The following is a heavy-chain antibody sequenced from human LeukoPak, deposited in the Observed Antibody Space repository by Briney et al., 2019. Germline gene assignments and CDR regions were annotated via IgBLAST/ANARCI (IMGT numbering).Heavy chain of an antibody. Sequence: GGSLRLSCAASGFTFSSYGMHWVRQAPGKGLEWVAVISYDGSNKYYADSVKGRFTISRDNSKNTLYLQMNSLRAEDTAVYYCAKLSLNGDYYPQPSIDYFDYWGQGTLVTVSS. J-gene: IGHJ4*02. V-gene: IGHV3-30*18. CDR2: ISYDGSNK. CDR1: GFTFSSYG. CDR3: AKLSLNGDYYPQPSIDYFDY. D-gene: IGHD4-17*01.